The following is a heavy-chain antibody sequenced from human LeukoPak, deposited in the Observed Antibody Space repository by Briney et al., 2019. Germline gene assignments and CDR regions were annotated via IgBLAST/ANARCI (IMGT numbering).Heavy chain of an antibody. CDR2: IYYSGNT. CDR1: GGSISTYY. J-gene: IGHJ4*02. CDR3: ARVGSYNFDY. D-gene: IGHD3-10*01. V-gene: IGHV4-59*01. Sequence: SETLSLTCTVSGGSISTYYWSWIRQPPGQGLEWIGYIYYSGNTVYNPSLKSRVTMSVDTSKNQFSLRLSSVTTADTAVYYCARVGSYNFDYWGQGTLVTVSS.